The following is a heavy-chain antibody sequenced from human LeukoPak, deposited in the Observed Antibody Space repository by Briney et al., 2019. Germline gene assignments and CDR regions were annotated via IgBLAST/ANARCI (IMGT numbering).Heavy chain of an antibody. Sequence: GGSLRLSCAASGFTFSSYGMHWVRQAPGKGLEWVADIWYDGSNKYYADSVKGRFTISRDNSKNTLYLQMNSLRAEDTAVYYCARDPTPNYYDSSGYPDYWGQGTLVTVSS. D-gene: IGHD3-22*01. CDR1: GFTFSSYG. J-gene: IGHJ4*02. V-gene: IGHV3-33*01. CDR2: IWYDGSNK. CDR3: ARDPTPNYYDSSGYPDY.